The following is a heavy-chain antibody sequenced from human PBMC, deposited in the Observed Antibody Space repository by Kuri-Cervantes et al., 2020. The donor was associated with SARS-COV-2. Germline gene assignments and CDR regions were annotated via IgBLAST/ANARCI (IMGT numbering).Heavy chain of an antibody. Sequence: GSLRLSCAVSGYSISSGYYWGWIRQPPGKGLEWIGSIYHSGSTYYNPSLKSRVTISVDTSKNQFSLKLSSVTAADTAVYYCARKYYDILTGYYTEDYWGQGTLVTVSS. V-gene: IGHV4-38-2*01. D-gene: IGHD3-9*01. CDR1: GYSISSGYY. CDR3: ARKYYDILTGYYTEDY. CDR2: IYHSGST. J-gene: IGHJ4*02.